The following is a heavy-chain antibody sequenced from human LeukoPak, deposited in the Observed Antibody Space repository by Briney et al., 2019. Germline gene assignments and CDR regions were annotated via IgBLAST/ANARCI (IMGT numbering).Heavy chain of an antibody. CDR2: ISWDGGST. D-gene: IGHD5-12*01. CDR1: GFTFDDYT. J-gene: IGHJ3*02. CDR3: AFNLEVATGDDAFDI. Sequence: PGGSLRLSCAASGFTFDDYTMHWVRQAPGKGLEWVSLISWDGGSTYYADYVKGRFTISRDNSKNSLYLQMNSLRTEDTALYYCAFNLEVATGDDAFDIWGQGTMVTVSS. V-gene: IGHV3-43*01.